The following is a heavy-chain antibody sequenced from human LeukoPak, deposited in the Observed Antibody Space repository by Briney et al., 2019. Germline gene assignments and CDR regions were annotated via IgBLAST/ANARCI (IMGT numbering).Heavy chain of an antibody. D-gene: IGHD3-22*01. CDR3: ARPYYYDSRIDP. CDR2: IYYSGSA. CDR1: GGSVSSGDYY. Sequence: SETLSLTCTVSGGSVSSGDYYWSWIRQPPGKGLEWVGYIYYSGSAYYNPSLRSRVTILVDMSKNQFSLKLSSVTAADTAVYYCARPYYYDSRIDPWGQGTLVTVSS. J-gene: IGHJ5*02. V-gene: IGHV4-30-4*01.